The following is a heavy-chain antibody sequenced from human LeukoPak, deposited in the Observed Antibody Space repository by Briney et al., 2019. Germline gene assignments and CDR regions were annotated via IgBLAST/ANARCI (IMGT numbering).Heavy chain of an antibody. Sequence: SETLSLTCTVSGGSISNYYWSWIRQPPGKGLEWIGYIYYSGSTNYNRSLKSRVTISVDTSKNQFSLKLSSVTAADTAVYYCARVGGTNYYYYGMDVWGQGTTVTVSS. V-gene: IGHV4-59*01. CDR3: ARVGGTNYYYYGMDV. D-gene: IGHD1-26*01. CDR1: GGSISNYY. J-gene: IGHJ6*02. CDR2: IYYSGST.